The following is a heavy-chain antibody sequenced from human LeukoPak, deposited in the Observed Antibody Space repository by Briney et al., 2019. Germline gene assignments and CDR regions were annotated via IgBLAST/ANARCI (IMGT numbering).Heavy chain of an antibody. CDR1: GFTFSSYG. CDR3: ARRYMATSAEDFDY. V-gene: IGHV3-30*02. Sequence: PGGSLRLSCAASGFTFSSYGMHWVRQAPGKGLEWVAFIRYDGSNKYYADSVEGRFTISRDNSKNTLYLQMSSLRAEDAALYYCARRYMATSAEDFDYWGQGTLVTVSS. D-gene: IGHD5-24*01. J-gene: IGHJ4*02. CDR2: IRYDGSNK.